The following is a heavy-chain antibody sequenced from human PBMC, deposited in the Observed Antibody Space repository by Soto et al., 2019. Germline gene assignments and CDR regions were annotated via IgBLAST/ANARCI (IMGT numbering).Heavy chain of an antibody. Sequence: PGGSLRLSCAASGFTFSGYAMGWVRQAPGKGLEWVGRLRNKANGDSTEYAASVKGRFTISRDESKNSLYLQMNSLKTEDTAVYYCARRVDYGGNSLDYWGQGTLVTVSS. CDR1: GFTFSGYA. V-gene: IGHV3-72*01. J-gene: IGHJ4*02. D-gene: IGHD4-17*01. CDR2: LRNKANGDST. CDR3: ARRVDYGGNSLDY.